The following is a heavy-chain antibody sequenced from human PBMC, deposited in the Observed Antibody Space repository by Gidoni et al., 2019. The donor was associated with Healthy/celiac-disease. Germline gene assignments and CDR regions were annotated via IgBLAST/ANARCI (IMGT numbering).Heavy chain of an antibody. CDR2: IYSSGST. J-gene: IGHJ5*02. D-gene: IGHD6-19*01. V-gene: IGHV4-39*01. CDR1: GGSISSSSYY. CDR3: ARRVAGNWFDP. Sequence: QLQLQESGPGLVKPSETLSLTCTVSGGSISSSSYYWGWIRQPPGKGLVWIGSIYSSGSTYYNPSLKSRVTISVDTSKNQFSLKLSSVTAADTAVYYCARRVAGNWFDPWGQGTLVTVSS.